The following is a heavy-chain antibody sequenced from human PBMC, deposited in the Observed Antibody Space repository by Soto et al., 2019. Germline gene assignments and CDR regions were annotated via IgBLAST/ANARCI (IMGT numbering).Heavy chain of an antibody. D-gene: IGHD1-1*01. CDR1: GFTFSSYE. CDR3: ARGNVVTRLGYYYYGMDV. CDR2: ISSSGSTI. J-gene: IGHJ6*02. Sequence: GGSLRLSCAASGFTFSSYEMNWVRQAPGKGLEWVSYISSSGSTIYYADSVKGRFTISRDNAKNSLYLQMNSLRAEDTAVYYCARGNVVTRLGYYYYGMDVWGQGTTVTVSS. V-gene: IGHV3-48*03.